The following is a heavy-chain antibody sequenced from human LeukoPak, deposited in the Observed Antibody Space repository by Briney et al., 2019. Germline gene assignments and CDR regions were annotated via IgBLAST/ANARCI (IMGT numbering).Heavy chain of an antibody. Sequence: GESLKISCMGSGYSFTSYWIGWVRQMPGKGLEWMGIIYLGDSDTRYSPSFQGQVTTSAAKSISPAYLQWSSLKASDTAMYYCARLTGTTWSGYWGQGTLVTVSS. J-gene: IGHJ4*02. CDR1: GYSFTSYW. V-gene: IGHV5-51*01. D-gene: IGHD1-1*01. CDR2: IYLGDSDT. CDR3: ARLTGTTWSGY.